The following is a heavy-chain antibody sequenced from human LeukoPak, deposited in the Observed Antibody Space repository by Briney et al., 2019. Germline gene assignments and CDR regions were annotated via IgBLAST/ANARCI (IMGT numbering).Heavy chain of an antibody. J-gene: IGHJ4*02. CDR3: ARGAYYYED. Sequence: GGSLRLSCAASGFTFSSHSMNWVRQAPGKGLEWVSYISSSSSTIYYADSVKGRFTISRDNAKNSLYLKMNSLRAEDTAVYYCARGAYYYEDWGQGTLVTVFS. V-gene: IGHV3-48*01. CDR2: ISSSSSTI. CDR1: GFTFSSHS. D-gene: IGHD3-10*01.